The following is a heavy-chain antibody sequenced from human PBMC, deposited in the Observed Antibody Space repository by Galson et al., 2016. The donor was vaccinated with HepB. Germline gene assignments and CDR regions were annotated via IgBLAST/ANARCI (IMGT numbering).Heavy chain of an antibody. CDR3: AKDDLPYCSLGRCALQH. D-gene: IGHD2-15*01. J-gene: IGHJ1*01. Sequence: SVKVSCKGSGYPFSDYGINWVRQAPGHGLEWMGWISAYNGNTGYAQKFQGRVTMTTDTSTNTAHMEVRSLRSADTAVYYCAKDDLPYCSLGRCALQHWGQGTLVSVSS. CDR1: GYPFSDYG. V-gene: IGHV1-18*01. CDR2: ISAYNGNT.